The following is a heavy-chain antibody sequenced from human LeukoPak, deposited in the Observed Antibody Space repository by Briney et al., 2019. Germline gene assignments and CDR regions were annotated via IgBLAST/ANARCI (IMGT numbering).Heavy chain of an antibody. V-gene: IGHV4-39*01. CDR2: IYYTGRS. CDR1: GGSISSTSYY. CDR3: ARWRLALGYFDS. Sequence: ASETLSLTCIVFGGSISSTSYYWGWIRQPPGKGLEWIGNIYYTGRSYYNPSLKSRVTISVDTSNNQFSLKLSAVTAADTAVYCCARWRLALGYFDSWGQGSLVTVSS. J-gene: IGHJ4*02. D-gene: IGHD6-19*01.